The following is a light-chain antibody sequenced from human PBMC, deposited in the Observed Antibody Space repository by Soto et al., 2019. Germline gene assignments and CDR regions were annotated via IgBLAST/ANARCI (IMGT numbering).Light chain of an antibody. CDR2: DIS. CDR3: NSYTSSSTLV. V-gene: IGLV2-14*01. Sequence: QSALTQPASVSGSPGQSITISCTGTSSDVGGYSYVSWYQQHPGKAPKLMIYDISSRPSGVSNRFSGSKAGNTASLTISGLPGEDEADYYCNSYTSSSTLVFGGGTKVTVL. CDR1: SSDVGGYSY. J-gene: IGLJ2*01.